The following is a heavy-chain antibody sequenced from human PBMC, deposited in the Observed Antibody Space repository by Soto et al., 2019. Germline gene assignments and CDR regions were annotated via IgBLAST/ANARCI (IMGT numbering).Heavy chain of an antibody. CDR2: ISGSGDST. CDR1: GFTFSSYA. CDR3: AKGDSSSLNWFDS. Sequence: EVQLLESGGGLVQPGGSLRLSCAASGFTFSSYAMSWVRQAPGKGLEWVSTISGSGDSTFYADSVRGRFTLSRDNSKNTLFLQMTNLRAEDTALFYCAKGDSSSLNWFDSWGQGSLVTVSS. V-gene: IGHV3-23*01. D-gene: IGHD2-21*01. J-gene: IGHJ5*01.